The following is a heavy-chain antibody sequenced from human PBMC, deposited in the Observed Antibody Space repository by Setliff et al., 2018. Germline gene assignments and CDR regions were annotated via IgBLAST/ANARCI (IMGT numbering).Heavy chain of an antibody. CDR3: VRPQVVTAHYWYFDL. J-gene: IGHJ2*01. CDR1: GYSFTTYW. Sequence: GASLTSSCTGSGYSFTTYWIGWVRQMPGKGLECMGIIYLGDSDTRYSPSFQGQVTISADKSISTAYLQWSSLKASDTAMYYCVRPQVVTAHYWYFDLWGRGTLVTVSS. CDR2: IYLGDSDT. V-gene: IGHV5-51*01. D-gene: IGHD2-21*02.